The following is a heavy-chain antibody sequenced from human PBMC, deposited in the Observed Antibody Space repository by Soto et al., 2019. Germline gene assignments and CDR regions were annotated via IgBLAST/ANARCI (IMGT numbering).Heavy chain of an antibody. CDR2: FIPIFGTA. D-gene: IGHD2-21*02. J-gene: IGHJ3*02. Sequence: QVQLVQSGAEVKKPGSSVKVSCKASGGTFSSYAISWVRQAPGQGLEWMGGFIPIFGTANYAQKFQGRVTITXXEXTXXAYMELSSLRSEDTAVYYCAREVRRSGGNSNAFDIWGQGTMVTVSS. CDR1: GGTFSSYA. V-gene: IGHV1-69*05. CDR3: AREVRRSGGNSNAFDI.